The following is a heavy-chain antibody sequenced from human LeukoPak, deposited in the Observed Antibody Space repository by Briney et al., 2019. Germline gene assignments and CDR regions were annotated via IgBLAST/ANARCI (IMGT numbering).Heavy chain of an antibody. J-gene: IGHJ4*02. Sequence: NAGGSLRLSCAASGFTFSSYSMNWVRQAPGKGLEWVSSISSSSSYIYYADSVRGRFTMSRDNAKNTLYLQINSLRAEDTAVYYCAKDDAWLQYNDWGQGTLVTVSS. D-gene: IGHD5-24*01. CDR3: AKDDAWLQYND. CDR2: ISSSSSYI. V-gene: IGHV3-21*04. CDR1: GFTFSSYS.